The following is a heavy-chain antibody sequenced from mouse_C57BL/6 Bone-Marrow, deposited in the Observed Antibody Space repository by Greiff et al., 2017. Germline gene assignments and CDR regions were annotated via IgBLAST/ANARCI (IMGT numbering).Heavy chain of an antibody. V-gene: IGHV5-4*03. CDR2: ISDGGSYT. CDR3: ASTFYFDY. J-gene: IGHJ2*01. CDR1: GFTFSSYA. Sequence: DVKLVESGGGLVKPGGSLKLSCAASGFTFSSYAMSWVRQTPEKRLEWVATISDGGSYTYYPDNVKGRFTISRDNAQNNLYLQMSHLKSEDTAMYYCASTFYFDYWGQGTTLTVSS.